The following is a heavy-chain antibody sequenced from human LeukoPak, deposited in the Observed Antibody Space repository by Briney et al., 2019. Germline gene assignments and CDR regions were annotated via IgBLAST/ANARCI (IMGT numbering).Heavy chain of an antibody. CDR1: GGSMSSYY. Sequence: PSETLSLTCTVSGGSMSSYYWSWIRQPPGKGLEWIGYIYYSGSTNYNPSLKSRVTISVDTSKNQFSLKLSSVTAADTAVYYCARHLCSGGSCYSNWFDPWGQGTLVTVSS. J-gene: IGHJ5*02. CDR2: IYYSGST. D-gene: IGHD2-15*01. V-gene: IGHV4-59*08. CDR3: ARHLCSGGSCYSNWFDP.